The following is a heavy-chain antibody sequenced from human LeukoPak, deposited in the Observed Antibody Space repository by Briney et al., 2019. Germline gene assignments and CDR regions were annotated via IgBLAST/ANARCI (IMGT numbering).Heavy chain of an antibody. V-gene: IGHV3-15*01. CDR2: IKSKTVGGTT. CDR1: GFTFSNAW. D-gene: IGHD4-17*01. CDR3: TTAPSGDFDY. J-gene: IGHJ4*02. Sequence: GGSLRLSCAVSGFTFSNAWMSWVRQAPGKGLEWVGRIKSKTVGGTTDYAAPVKGRFTISRDDSKNTLFLQMNSLKTEDTGIYYRTTAPSGDFDYWGPGTLVTVSS.